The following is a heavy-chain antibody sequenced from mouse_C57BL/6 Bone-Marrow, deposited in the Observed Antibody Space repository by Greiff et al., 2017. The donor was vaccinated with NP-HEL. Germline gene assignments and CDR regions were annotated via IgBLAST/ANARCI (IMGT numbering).Heavy chain of an antibody. CDR1: GYTFTSYW. V-gene: IGHV1-69*01. CDR3: ARFFSIYYYGSSYRNYAMDY. CDR2: IDPSDSYT. J-gene: IGHJ4*01. Sequence: QVQLQQPGAELVMPGASVKLSCKASGYTFTSYWMHWVKQRPGQGLEWIGEIDPSDSYTNYNQKFKGKSTLTVDKSSSTAYMQLSSLTSEDSAVYYCARFFSIYYYGSSYRNYAMDYWGQGTSVTVSS. D-gene: IGHD1-1*01.